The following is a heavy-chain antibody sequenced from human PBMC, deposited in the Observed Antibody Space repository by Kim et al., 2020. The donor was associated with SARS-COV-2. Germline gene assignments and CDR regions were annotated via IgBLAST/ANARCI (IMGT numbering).Heavy chain of an antibody. CDR1: GFTFSSYG. CDR3: AKDRYRRVDTAMGVPYYYYGMDV. CDR2: ISYDGSNK. V-gene: IGHV3-30*18. Sequence: GGSLRLSCAASGFTFSSYGMHWVRQAPGKGLEWVAVISYDGSNKYYADSVKGRFTISRDNSKNTLYLQMNSLRAEDTAVYYCAKDRYRRVDTAMGVPYYYYGMDVWGQGTTVTVSS. J-gene: IGHJ6*02. D-gene: IGHD5-18*01.